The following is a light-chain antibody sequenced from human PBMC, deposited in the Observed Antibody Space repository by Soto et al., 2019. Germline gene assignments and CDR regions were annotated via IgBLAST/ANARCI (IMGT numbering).Light chain of an antibody. CDR2: GAS. Sequence: ETVLTQPPGTLSLSPGERATLSCRASQSVSSNYLAWYQHIPGQAPRLLIYGASTRATGIPDRFSGSGSGTDFTLTISRLEPEDFAVYYCQQFDRSLPSWTFGQGTKVEIK. J-gene: IGKJ1*01. V-gene: IGKV3-20*01. CDR1: QSVSSNY. CDR3: QQFDRSLPSWT.